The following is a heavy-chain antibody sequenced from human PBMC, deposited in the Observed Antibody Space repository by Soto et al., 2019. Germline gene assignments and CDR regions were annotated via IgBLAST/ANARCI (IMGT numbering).Heavy chain of an antibody. Sequence: PGGSLRLSCAVSGFTFSSYNMNWVRQAPWKGLEWVSSISTSSSSIYYADSVKGRFTISRDNAKNSLYLQMNRLRAEDTAVYYWATAHGYSYGEGWGQGTMVTVSS. CDR3: ATAHGYSYGEG. J-gene: IGHJ3*01. CDR2: ISTSSSSI. V-gene: IGHV3-21*01. D-gene: IGHD5-18*01. CDR1: GFTFSSYN.